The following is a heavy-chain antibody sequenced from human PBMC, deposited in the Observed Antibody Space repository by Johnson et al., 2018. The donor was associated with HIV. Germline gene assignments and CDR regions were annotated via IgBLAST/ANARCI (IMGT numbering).Heavy chain of an antibody. V-gene: IGHV3-30*18. CDR2: ISYGGKNK. D-gene: IGHD4-23*01. CDR3: AKEAYGGNSPHAFDI. J-gene: IGHJ3*02. Sequence: QMQLVESGGGLIQPGGSLRLSCAASGFTVSSYYMTWVRQAPGKGLEWVALISYGGKNKYYADSVKGRFTISRDNSKNTLYLQMNSLRAEDTAVYYCAKEAYGGNSPHAFDIWGQGTMVTVSS. CDR1: GFTVSSYY.